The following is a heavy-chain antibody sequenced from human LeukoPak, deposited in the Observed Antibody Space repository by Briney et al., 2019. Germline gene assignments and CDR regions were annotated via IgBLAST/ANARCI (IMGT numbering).Heavy chain of an antibody. D-gene: IGHD4-17*01. CDR1: GFTFSSYS. CDR2: ISSSSSYI. Sequence: GGSLRLSCAASGFTFSSYSMNWVRQAPGKGLEWVSSISSSSSYIYYADSVKGRFTISRDNAKNSLYLQMNSLRAEDTAVYYCAKDMGASAVTTVSYWGQGTLVTVSS. V-gene: IGHV3-21*01. CDR3: AKDMGASAVTTVSY. J-gene: IGHJ4*02.